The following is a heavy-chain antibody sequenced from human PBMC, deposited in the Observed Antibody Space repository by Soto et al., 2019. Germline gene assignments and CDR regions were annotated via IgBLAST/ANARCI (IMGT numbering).Heavy chain of an antibody. V-gene: IGHV1-69*12. CDR1: GGTFSSYA. J-gene: IGHJ4*02. CDR3: ARAQGTQLWLFAFDY. CDR2: IIPIFGTA. D-gene: IGHD5-18*01. Sequence: QVQLVQSGAEVKKPGSSVKVSCKASGGTFSSYAISWVRQAPGQGLEWMGGIIPIFGTANYAQKFQGRVTIPADEATGTAYMELSSLRSEDTAVYYCARAQGTQLWLFAFDYWGQGTLVTVSS.